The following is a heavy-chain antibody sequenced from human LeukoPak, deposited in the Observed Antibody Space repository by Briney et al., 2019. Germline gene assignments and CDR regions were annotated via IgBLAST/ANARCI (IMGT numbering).Heavy chain of an antibody. CDR1: GFTFSWFE. CDR3: ARGTTLNNLDS. Sequence: GGSESLLCAPSGFTFSWFEMNWARHATGKGREWLSYKRVSDYDILYADCMKGRPTISRHNAKHSLFPQMNSERAEHTSVYLCARGTTLNNLDSWGQGTLVTVSS. CDR2: KRVSDYDI. D-gene: IGHD4-11*01. V-gene: IGHV3-48*03. J-gene: IGHJ4*02.